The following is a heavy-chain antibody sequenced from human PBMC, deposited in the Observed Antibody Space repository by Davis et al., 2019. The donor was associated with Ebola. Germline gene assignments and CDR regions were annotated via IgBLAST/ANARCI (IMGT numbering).Heavy chain of an antibody. V-gene: IGHV1-18*01. J-gene: IGHJ6*04. Sequence: ALVQVSCKASGYTFITYGISWVRQAPGQVLEWMGWISGYNGNTNYEDKFQGRATMTTDTSTSTAYVELRSLTFDDTAVYYCARGSAIASTGRGFDNTGMDVWGKGTTVTVSS. D-gene: IGHD6-13*01. CDR2: ISGYNGNT. CDR1: GYTFITYG. CDR3: ARGSAIASTGRGFDNTGMDV.